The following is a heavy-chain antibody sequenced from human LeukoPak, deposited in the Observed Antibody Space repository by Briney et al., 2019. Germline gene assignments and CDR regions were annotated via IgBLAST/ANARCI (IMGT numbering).Heavy chain of an antibody. V-gene: IGHV3-9*01. CDR1: GFTFDDYA. CDR2: ISWNSGSI. CDR3: AKDTYYDSSGYYSN. D-gene: IGHD3-22*01. J-gene: IGHJ4*02. Sequence: GRSLRLSCAASGFTFDDYAMHWVRQAPGKGLEWASGISWNSGSIGYADSVKGRFTISRDNAKNSLYLQMNSLRAEDTALYYCAKDTYYDSSGYYSNWGQGTLVTVSS.